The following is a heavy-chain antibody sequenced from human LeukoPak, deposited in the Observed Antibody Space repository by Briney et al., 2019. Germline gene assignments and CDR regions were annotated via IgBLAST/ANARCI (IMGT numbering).Heavy chain of an antibody. Sequence: ASVKVSCKASGYTFTSYGISWVRQAPGQGLEWMGWISAYNGNTNYAQKLQGRVTMTTDTSTSTAYMELRSLRSDDTAVYYCAREGLDCSGGSCYPDAFDIWGQGTMVTVSS. V-gene: IGHV1-18*01. CDR3: AREGLDCSGGSCYPDAFDI. D-gene: IGHD2-15*01. J-gene: IGHJ3*02. CDR2: ISAYNGNT. CDR1: GYTFTSYG.